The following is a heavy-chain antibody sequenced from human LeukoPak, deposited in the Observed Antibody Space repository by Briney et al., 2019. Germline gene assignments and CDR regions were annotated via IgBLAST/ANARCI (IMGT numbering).Heavy chain of an antibody. J-gene: IGHJ4*02. Sequence: PGGSLRLSCAASGFTVSSNYMSWVRQAPGKGLEGVSVIYSGGSTYYADSVKGRLTISRDNSKNTLYLQMNSLRAEDTAVYYCARVWFGELLEDSFFDYWGQGTLVTVSS. CDR1: GFTVSSNY. V-gene: IGHV3-53*01. CDR2: IYSGGST. CDR3: ARVWFGELLEDSFFDY. D-gene: IGHD3-10*01.